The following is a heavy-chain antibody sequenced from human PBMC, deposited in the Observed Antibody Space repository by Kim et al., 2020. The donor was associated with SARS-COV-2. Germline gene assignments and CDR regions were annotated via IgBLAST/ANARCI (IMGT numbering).Heavy chain of an antibody. CDR1: GFTFSSYA. J-gene: IGHJ4*02. D-gene: IGHD2-15*01. CDR3: AKDQEGIVVVVAATLDY. Sequence: GGSLRLSCAASGFTFSSYAMSWVRQAPGKGLEWVSAMSGSGGSTYYADSVKGRFTISRDNSKNTLYLQMNSLRAEDTAVYYCAKDQEGIVVVVAATLDYWGQGTLVTVSS. V-gene: IGHV3-23*01. CDR2: MSGSGGST.